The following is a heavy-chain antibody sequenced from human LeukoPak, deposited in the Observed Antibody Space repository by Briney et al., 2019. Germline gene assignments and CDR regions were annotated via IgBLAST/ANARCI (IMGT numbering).Heavy chain of an antibody. CDR3: ARDSGPGVRGSYYYGMDV. V-gene: IGHV3-53*01. D-gene: IGHD3-10*01. J-gene: IGHJ6*04. CDR2: IYSGGST. Sequence: HPGASLRLSCAASGFTVSSNYMSWVRQAPGKGLEWVSVIYSGGSTYYADSVKGRFTISRDNSKNTLYLQMNSLRAEDTAVYYCARDSGPGVRGSYYYGMDVWGKGTTVTVSS. CDR1: GFTVSSNY.